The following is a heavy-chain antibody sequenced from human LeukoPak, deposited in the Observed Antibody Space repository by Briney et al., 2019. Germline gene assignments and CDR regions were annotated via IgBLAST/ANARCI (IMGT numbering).Heavy chain of an antibody. V-gene: IGHV3-53*01. CDR1: GFSVSSNF. CDR3: AGASKYYYDSSGYSPDDAFDI. Sequence: PGGSLRLSCAVSGFSVSSNFMNWVRQAPGKGLDWVSVIYSSGSTYYADSVKGRFIIARDNSKNTVYLQMNSLRAEDTGVYYCAGASKYYYDSSGYSPDDAFDIWGQGTMATVSS. CDR2: IYSSGST. J-gene: IGHJ3*02. D-gene: IGHD3-22*01.